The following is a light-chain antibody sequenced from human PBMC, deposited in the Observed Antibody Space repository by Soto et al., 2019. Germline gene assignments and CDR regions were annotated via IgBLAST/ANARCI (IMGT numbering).Light chain of an antibody. V-gene: IGKV1-17*03. CDR2: GAF. Sequence: DIQMTQSQSAMSASVGDRVTITCRASQGINDNLAWFQQKPGQVPKRLIYGAFSLQRGVPSRFSGSGSGTEFALTISSLQPEDFAVYYCLQYGSSPLTFGGGTKVDIK. CDR1: QGINDN. CDR3: LQYGSSPLT. J-gene: IGKJ4*01.